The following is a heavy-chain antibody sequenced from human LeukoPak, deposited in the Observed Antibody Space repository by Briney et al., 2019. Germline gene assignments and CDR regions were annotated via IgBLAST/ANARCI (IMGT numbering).Heavy chain of an antibody. Sequence: ASVKVSCKASGGTFSSYAISWVRQAPGQGLEWMGWINPNSGGTNYAQKFQGRVTMTRDTSISTAYMELSRLRSDDTAVYYCARDGIGSSSWFDYWGQGTLVTVSS. V-gene: IGHV1-2*02. D-gene: IGHD6-13*01. CDR1: GGTFSSYA. J-gene: IGHJ4*02. CDR3: ARDGIGSSSWFDY. CDR2: INPNSGGT.